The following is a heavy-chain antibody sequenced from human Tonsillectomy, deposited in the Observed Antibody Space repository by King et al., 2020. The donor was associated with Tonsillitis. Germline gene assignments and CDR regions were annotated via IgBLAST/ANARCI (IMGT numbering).Heavy chain of an antibody. V-gene: IGHV3-73*01. CDR3: TRHYYGSGSYYYYIDY. J-gene: IGHJ4*02. CDR2: IRSKANSYAT. Sequence: VQLVESGGGLVQPGGSLKLSCAASGFTFSGSAMHWVRQASGKGLEWVGRIRSKANSYATAYAASVKGRFTISRDDSKNTAYLQMNSLKTEDTAVYYCTRHYYGSGSYYYYIDYWGQGTLVTVSS. CDR1: GFTFSGSA. D-gene: IGHD3-10*01.